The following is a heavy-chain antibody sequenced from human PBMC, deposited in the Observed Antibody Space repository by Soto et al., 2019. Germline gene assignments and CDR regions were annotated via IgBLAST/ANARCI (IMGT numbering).Heavy chain of an antibody. CDR3: ATIPHAISIVVVPAAIVTRFDP. Sequence: GASVKVSCKVSGYTLTELSMHWVRQAPGKGLEWMGGFDPEDGETIYAQKFQGRVTITGDTSTDTAYMELSSLRSEDTAVYYCATIPHAISIVVVPAAIVTRFDPWGQVTLVTVSS. CDR1: GYTLTELS. D-gene: IGHD2-2*01. V-gene: IGHV1-24*01. CDR2: FDPEDGET. J-gene: IGHJ5*02.